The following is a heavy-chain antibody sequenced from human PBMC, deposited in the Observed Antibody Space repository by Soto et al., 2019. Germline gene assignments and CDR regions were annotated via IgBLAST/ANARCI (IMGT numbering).Heavy chain of an antibody. J-gene: IGHJ5*02. CDR2: IYYSGST. CDR1: GGSISRGDYY. CDR3: ARAKKSDDFWSGYPRLGFDP. D-gene: IGHD3-3*01. V-gene: IGHV4-30-4*01. Sequence: PSETLSLTCTVSGGSISRGDYYWSWIRQPPGKGLEWIGYIYYSGSTYYNPSLKSRVTISVDTSKNQFSLKLSSVTAADTAVYYCARAKKSDDFWSGYPRLGFDPWGQGTLVAVS.